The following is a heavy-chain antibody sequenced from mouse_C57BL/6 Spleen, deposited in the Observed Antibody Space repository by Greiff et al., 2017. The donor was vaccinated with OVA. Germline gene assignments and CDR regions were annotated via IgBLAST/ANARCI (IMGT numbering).Heavy chain of an antibody. Sequence: EVKVVESGGGLVKPGGSLKLSCAASGFTFSDYGMHWVRQAPEKGLEWVAYISSGSSTIYYADTVKGRFTISRDNARNTLFQQMTLRSSEDTAMYYWARHTTVPLYYAMDYWGQGTSVTVAS. CDR2: ISSGSSTI. CDR3: ARHTTVPLYYAMDY. D-gene: IGHD1-1*01. J-gene: IGHJ4*01. V-gene: IGHV5-17*01. CDR1: GFTFSDYG.